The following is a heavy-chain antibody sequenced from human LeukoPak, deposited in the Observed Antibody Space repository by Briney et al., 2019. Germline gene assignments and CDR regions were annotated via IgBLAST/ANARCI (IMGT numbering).Heavy chain of an antibody. CDR1: GFTFSSYG. J-gene: IGHJ6*03. CDR2: IRYDGSNK. CDR3: AKDDSSGLSYYYYYMDV. D-gene: IGHD6-19*01. V-gene: IGHV3-30*02. Sequence: GGSLRLSCAASGFTFSSYGMHWVRQAPGKGLEWVAFIRYDGSNKYYADSVKGRFTISRDNSKNTLYLQMNSLRAEDTAVYYCAKDDSSGLSYYYYYMDVWGKGTTVTISS.